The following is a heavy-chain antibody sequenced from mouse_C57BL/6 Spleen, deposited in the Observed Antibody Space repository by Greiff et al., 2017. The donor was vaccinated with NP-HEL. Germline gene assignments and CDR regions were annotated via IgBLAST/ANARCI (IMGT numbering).Heavy chain of an antibody. CDR3: ARSGYSNLARFTN. CDR2: IYPRSGNT. D-gene: IGHD2-5*01. CDR1: GYTFTSYG. V-gene: IGHV1-81*01. Sequence: QVQLQQSGAELVRPGASVKLSCKASGYTFTSYGISWVKQRTGQGLEWIGEIYPRSGNTYYNEKFKGKATLTADKSSSTAYMELRSLTSADSAVLFSARSGYSNLARFTNGGQGTLATVSA. J-gene: IGHJ3*01.